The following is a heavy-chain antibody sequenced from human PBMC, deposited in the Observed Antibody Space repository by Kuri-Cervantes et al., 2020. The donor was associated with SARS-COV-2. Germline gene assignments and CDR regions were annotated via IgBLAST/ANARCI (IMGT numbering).Heavy chain of an antibody. D-gene: IGHD2-2*01. CDR2: SSGYNGNT. CDR1: GYTFTNYG. V-gene: IGHV1-18*04. Sequence: ASVKVSCKASGYTFTNYGISWVRQAPGQGLEWMGWSSGYNGNTNYAQKVQGRVTMTADISTSTAYMELRRLRSDDTAVYYCARSRHCSGTSCYGGYYMDVWGKGTAVTVSS. CDR3: ARSRHCSGTSCYGGYYMDV. J-gene: IGHJ6*03.